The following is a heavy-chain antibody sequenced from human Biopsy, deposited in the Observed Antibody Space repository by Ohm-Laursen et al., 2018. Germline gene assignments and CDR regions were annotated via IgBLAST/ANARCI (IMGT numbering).Heavy chain of an antibody. CDR3: ARVNVDRVSTIID. J-gene: IGHJ4*02. D-gene: IGHD5/OR15-5a*01. V-gene: IGHV4-39*07. Sequence: GTLSLTCTVSGGSISSSTFYWGWIRQPPGKGLEWIGSVDYSGSGHYNPSLESRVIISLDTSKNQFSLKLSSVIAADTAVYYCARVNVDRVSTIIDWGQGTLVTVSS. CDR2: VDYSGSG. CDR1: GGSISSSTFY.